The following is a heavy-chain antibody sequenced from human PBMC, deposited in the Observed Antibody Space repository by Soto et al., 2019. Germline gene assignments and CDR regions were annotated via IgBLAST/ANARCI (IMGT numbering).Heavy chain of an antibody. J-gene: IGHJ3*02. V-gene: IGHV1-69*01. CDR2: IIPIFGTA. CDR1: GGTFSSYA. CDR3: ARPVLAYCCGDCSHAFDI. D-gene: IGHD2-21*02. Sequence: QVQLVQSGAEVKKPGSSVKVSCKASGGTFSSYAISWVRQAPGQGLEWMGGIIPIFGTANYAQKFQGRVTITADESTSTAYMELSSLRSEDTAVYYCARPVLAYCCGDCSHAFDIWGQGTMVTVSS.